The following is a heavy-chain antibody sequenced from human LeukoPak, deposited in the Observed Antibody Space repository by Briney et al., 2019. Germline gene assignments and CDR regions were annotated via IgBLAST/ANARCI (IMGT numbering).Heavy chain of an antibody. CDR3: ASRLSPGYCSSTSCYAAFDI. Sequence: ASVKVSCKASGYTLTSYYMHWVRQAPGQGLEWMGIINPSGGSTSYAQKFQGRVTMTRDMSTSTVYMELSSLRSEDTAVYYCASRLSPGYCSSTSCYAAFDIWGQGTMVTVSS. CDR1: GYTLTSYY. J-gene: IGHJ3*02. CDR2: INPSGGST. D-gene: IGHD2-2*01. V-gene: IGHV1-46*01.